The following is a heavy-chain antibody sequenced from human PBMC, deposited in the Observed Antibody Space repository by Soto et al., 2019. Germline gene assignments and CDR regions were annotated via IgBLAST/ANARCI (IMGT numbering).Heavy chain of an antibody. D-gene: IGHD3-22*01. J-gene: IGHJ4*02. CDR2: VYWNDER. CDR1: GFSLPTTGVG. Sequence: QIALQESGPTVVKPTQTLTLTCTFSGFSLPTTGVGVGWIRHAPGKALEWLAMVYWNDERRYSPSLKSRLTITQDTSKNQVVLTMTYMDPVDTATYFCAHYDSSGYFSHFDSWGQGTLVTVSS. CDR3: AHYDSSGYFSHFDS. V-gene: IGHV2-5*01.